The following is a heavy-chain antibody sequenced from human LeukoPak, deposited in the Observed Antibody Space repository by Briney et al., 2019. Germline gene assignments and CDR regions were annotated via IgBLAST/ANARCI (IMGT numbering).Heavy chain of an antibody. V-gene: IGHV1-69*05. J-gene: IGHJ4*02. Sequence: ASVKVSCKASGGTFSSYAISWVRQAPGQGLEWMGRIIPIFGTANYAQKFQGRVTITTDESTSTAYMELSSLRSEDTAVYYCARAGGGWYDSLDYWGQGTLVTVSS. CDR1: GGTFSSYA. CDR3: ARAGGGWYDSLDY. D-gene: IGHD6-19*01. CDR2: IIPIFGTA.